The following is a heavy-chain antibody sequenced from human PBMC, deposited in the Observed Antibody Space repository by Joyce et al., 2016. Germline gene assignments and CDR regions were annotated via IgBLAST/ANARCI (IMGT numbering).Heavy chain of an antibody. CDR3: AKVATYEYGDYGPFDY. CDR1: GFTFSSHA. Sequence: QVQLVESGGGVVQPGRSLRLSCAASGFTFSSHAVHWVRRAPGKGLEVVALIPYAGNIEYYAESVEGRFTVSRDNSKNTLYLQMNSLRAEDTAVYYCAKVATYEYGDYGPFDYWGQGTVVTVSS. V-gene: IGHV3-30*18. CDR2: IPYAGNIE. D-gene: IGHD4-17*01. J-gene: IGHJ4*02.